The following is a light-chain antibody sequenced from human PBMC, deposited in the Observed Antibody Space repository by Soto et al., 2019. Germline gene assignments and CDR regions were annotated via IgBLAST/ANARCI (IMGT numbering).Light chain of an antibody. CDR2: EVS. CDR3: SSYTSSSTPYV. J-gene: IGLJ1*01. V-gene: IGLV2-14*01. CDR1: SSDVGGYNY. Sequence: QFVLTQPASVSGSTGQSITISCTGTSSDVGGYNYVSWYQQHPGKAPKLMIYEVSNRPSGVSNRFSGSKSGNTASLTISGLQAEDEADYYCSSYTSSSTPYVFGTGTKVTVL.